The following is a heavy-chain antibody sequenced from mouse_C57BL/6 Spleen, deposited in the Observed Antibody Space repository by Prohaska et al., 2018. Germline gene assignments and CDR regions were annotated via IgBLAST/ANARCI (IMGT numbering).Heavy chain of an antibody. CDR1: GFTFSGFW. CDR3: MRYGNYWYFDV. V-gene: IGHV11-2*01. D-gene: IGHD2-1*01. CDR2: IKSDGSAI. Sequence: EVQLLETGGGFVQPGGSRGLSCEGSGFTFSGFWMSWVRQTHGKTLEWIGDIKSDGSAINYSPSIKDRFTIFRDNDKSTLYLQMSNVRSEDTATYFCMRYGNYWYFDVWGTGTTVTVSS. J-gene: IGHJ1*03.